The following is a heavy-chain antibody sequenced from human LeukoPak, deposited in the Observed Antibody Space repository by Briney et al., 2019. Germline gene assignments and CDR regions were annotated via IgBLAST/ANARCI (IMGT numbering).Heavy chain of an antibody. CDR1: GASINNNY. Sequence: SETLSLTCAVSGASINNNYWTWVRQPPGKGLEWIGYPNSNGNTNYNPSLKGRVTMSIETSKNQFSLQLPSVTAADTAVYYCASGTFDGPLYGTYWYFHVWGRGTLVTVSS. J-gene: IGHJ2*01. CDR2: PNSNGNT. D-gene: IGHD1-14*01. CDR3: ASGTFDGPLYGTYWYFHV. V-gene: IGHV4-59*01.